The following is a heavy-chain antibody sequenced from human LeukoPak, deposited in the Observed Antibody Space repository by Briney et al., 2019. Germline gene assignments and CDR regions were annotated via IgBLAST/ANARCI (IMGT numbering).Heavy chain of an antibody. CDR1: GYTFTGYY. CDR2: INPNSGGT. J-gene: IGHJ4*02. D-gene: IGHD1-26*01. Sequence: ASVKVSCKASGYTFTGYYMHWVRQAPGQGLEWMGWINPNSGGTNYAQKFQGRVTMTRDTSISTAYMELSRLRTDDKAVYYCARALRSGSYYEVDNWGQGTLVTVSS. CDR3: ARALRSGSYYEVDN. V-gene: IGHV1-2*02.